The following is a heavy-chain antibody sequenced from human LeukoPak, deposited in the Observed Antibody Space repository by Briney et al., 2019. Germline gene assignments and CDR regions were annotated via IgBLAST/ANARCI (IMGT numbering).Heavy chain of an antibody. J-gene: IGHJ4*02. D-gene: IGHD6-13*01. CDR1: GFTFSSYA. V-gene: IGHV3-23*01. Sequence: PGGSLRLSCAASGFTFSSYAMSWVRQAPGKGLEWVSAISGSGGTTYYADSVKGRFTISRDNSKNTLYLQMNSLRAEDTALYYRAKDFFGSGSSWYNYFDYWGQGTLVTVSS. CDR3: AKDFFGSGSSWYNYFDY. CDR2: ISGSGGTT.